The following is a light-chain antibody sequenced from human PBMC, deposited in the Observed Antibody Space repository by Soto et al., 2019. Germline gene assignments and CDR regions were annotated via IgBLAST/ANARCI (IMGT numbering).Light chain of an antibody. CDR2: DVS. V-gene: IGLV2-14*01. J-gene: IGLJ2*01. CDR3: SSYTSRSTSVV. Sequence: QSVLTQPASVSGSPGQSITISCTGTSSDVGGYNYVSWYQQHPGKAPKLMIYDVSNRPSGVSNRFSGSKSGNTASLTISGLQAEEEADYYCSSYTSRSTSVVFGGGTKLTVL. CDR1: SSDVGGYNY.